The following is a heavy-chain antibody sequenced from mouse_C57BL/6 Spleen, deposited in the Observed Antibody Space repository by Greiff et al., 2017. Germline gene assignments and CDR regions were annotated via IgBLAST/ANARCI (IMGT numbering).Heavy chain of an antibody. V-gene: IGHV2-3*01. CDR2: IWGDGST. CDR1: GFSLTSYG. CDR3: AKRDYDEEGARFAY. Sequence: QVHVKQSGPGLVAPSQSLSITCTVSGFSLTSYGVSWVRQPPGKGLEWLGVIWGDGSTNYHSALISRLCISKANSKSQVFLKLNSLNTDDTATYYSAKRDYDEEGARFAYWGEGTLVTVSA. J-gene: IGHJ3*01. D-gene: IGHD2-4*01.